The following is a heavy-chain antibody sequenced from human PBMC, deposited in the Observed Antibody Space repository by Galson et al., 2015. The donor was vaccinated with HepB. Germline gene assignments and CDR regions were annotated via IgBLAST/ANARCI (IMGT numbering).Heavy chain of an antibody. CDR1: GFTVSSNY. CDR2: IYSGGST. Sequence: SLRLSCAASGFTVSSNYMSWVRQAPGKGLEWVSVIYSGGSTYYADSVKGRFTISRDNSKNTLYLQMNSLRAEDTAVYYCARDRGAYSGSSQFDYWGQGTLVTVSS. CDR3: ARDRGAYSGSSQFDY. D-gene: IGHD1-26*01. V-gene: IGHV3-66*01. J-gene: IGHJ4*02.